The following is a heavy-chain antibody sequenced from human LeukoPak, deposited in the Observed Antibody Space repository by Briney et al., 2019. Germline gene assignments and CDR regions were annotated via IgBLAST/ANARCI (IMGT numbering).Heavy chain of an antibody. CDR2: IFYSGNT. J-gene: IGHJ5*02. CDR3: ARQKRDSSSWYYWFDP. Sequence: PSETLSLTCTVSGDSTSTGSYYWGWIRQPPGTGLEWIGSIFYSGNTYYNPSLKSRVTISVDTSKNQFSLRLSSVTAADSAVYYCARQKRDSSSWYYWFDPWGQGTLVTVSS. CDR1: GDSTSTGSYY. V-gene: IGHV4-39*01. D-gene: IGHD6-13*01.